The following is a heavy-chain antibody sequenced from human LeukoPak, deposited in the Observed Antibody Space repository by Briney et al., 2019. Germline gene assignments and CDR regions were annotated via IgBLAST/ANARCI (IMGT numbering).Heavy chain of an antibody. D-gene: IGHD6-19*01. J-gene: IGHJ4*02. CDR2: ISYDGSNK. CDR1: GFTFSCYG. Sequence: PGGSLRLSCAASGFTFSCYGMHWVRQAPGKGLEWVAVISYDGSNKYYADSVKGRFTISRDNSKNTLYLQMNSLRAEDTAVYYCARDLSIAVAGTGYWGQGTLVTVSS. CDR3: ARDLSIAVAGTGY. V-gene: IGHV3-30*03.